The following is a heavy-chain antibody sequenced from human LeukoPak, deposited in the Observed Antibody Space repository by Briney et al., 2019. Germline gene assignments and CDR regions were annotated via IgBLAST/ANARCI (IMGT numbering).Heavy chain of an antibody. D-gene: IGHD3-9*01. J-gene: IGHJ3*02. Sequence: PGGSLRLSCAASGLIFSSNYMSWVRQAPGKGLVWASRINRDGSSTSYADSVKGRFTISRDNAKNTLYLQMNSLRAEDTAVYYCARDRETYYDILTGYYTLGDAFDIWGQGTMVTVSS. CDR2: INRDGSST. CDR1: GLIFSSNY. V-gene: IGHV3-74*01. CDR3: ARDRETYYDILTGYYTLGDAFDI.